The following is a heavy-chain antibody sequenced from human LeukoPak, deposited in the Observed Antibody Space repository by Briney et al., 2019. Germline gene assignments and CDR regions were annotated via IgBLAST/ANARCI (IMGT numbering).Heavy chain of an antibody. Sequence: PGXSLRLSCAASGFTFSSYVMNWVRQAPGKGLEWVSSISSSSSYKYYADYVKGRFTVSRDNAKNSLYLQMNSLRAEDTAVYYCARDLGYRGGDCRPYYNYMDVWGKGTTVTVSS. D-gene: IGHD2-21*02. CDR3: ARDLGYRGGDCRPYYNYMDV. CDR1: GFTFSSYV. J-gene: IGHJ6*03. V-gene: IGHV3-21*01. CDR2: ISSSSSYK.